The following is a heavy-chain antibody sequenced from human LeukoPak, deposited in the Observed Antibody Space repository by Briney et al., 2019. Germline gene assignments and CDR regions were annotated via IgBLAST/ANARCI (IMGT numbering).Heavy chain of an antibody. CDR1: GFTFSSYA. D-gene: IGHD3-3*01. V-gene: IGHV3-23*01. CDR3: APRPTIFGVVIDY. Sequence: GGSLRLSCAASGFTFSSYAMSWVRQAPGKGLEWVSAISGSGGSTYYADSVKGRFTISRDNSKNTLYLQMNNLRAEDTAVYYCAPRPTIFGVVIDYWGQGTLVTVSS. CDR2: ISGSGGST. J-gene: IGHJ4*02.